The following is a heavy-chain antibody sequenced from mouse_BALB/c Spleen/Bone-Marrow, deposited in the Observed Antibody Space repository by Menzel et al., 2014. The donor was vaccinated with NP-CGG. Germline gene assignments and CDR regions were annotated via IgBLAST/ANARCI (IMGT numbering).Heavy chain of an antibody. J-gene: IGHJ3*01. CDR3: ARGYYGSSYLFAY. CDR1: GYTFTDYA. Sequence: QVQLQQSGPELVRPGVSVKISCKGSGYTFTDYAMHWVKQSHAKSLEWIGVISTYSGNTNYNQKFKGKATMTVDKSSSTAYIELARLTSEDSAIYYCARGYYGSSYLFAYWGQGTLVTVSA. D-gene: IGHD1-1*01. V-gene: IGHV1-67*01. CDR2: ISTYSGNT.